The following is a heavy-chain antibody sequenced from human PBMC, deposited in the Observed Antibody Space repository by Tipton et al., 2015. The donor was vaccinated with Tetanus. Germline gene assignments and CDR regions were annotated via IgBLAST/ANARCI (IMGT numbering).Heavy chain of an antibody. CDR3: ARDQIVEQASRDHDYGVDV. CDR2: ISSGSTYI. D-gene: IGHD3-22*01. CDR1: GFIFSSYS. Sequence: SLRLSCEVSGFIFSSYSMNWVRQAPGKGLEWVSSISSGSTYIYYADSVKGRFTISRDNAKNSLYLLMDSLRAEDTAVYYCARDQIVEQASRDHDYGVDVWGQGTTVTVSS. V-gene: IGHV3-21*01. J-gene: IGHJ6*02.